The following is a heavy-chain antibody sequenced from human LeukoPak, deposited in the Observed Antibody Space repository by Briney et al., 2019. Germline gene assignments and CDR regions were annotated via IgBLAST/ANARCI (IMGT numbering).Heavy chain of an antibody. J-gene: IGHJ3*02. D-gene: IGHD3-3*01. Sequence: GGSLRLSCAASGCSCSSYNMNWVRQAPGKGLEWVSSISRSSSSIYYADSVKGRFTISRDNAKNSLYLQIYGLRATDTAVYYCARGTGRFMFYIWGQGTMVTVSS. CDR1: GCSCSSYN. CDR2: ISRSSSSI. V-gene: IGHV3-21*01. CDR3: ARGTGRFMFYI.